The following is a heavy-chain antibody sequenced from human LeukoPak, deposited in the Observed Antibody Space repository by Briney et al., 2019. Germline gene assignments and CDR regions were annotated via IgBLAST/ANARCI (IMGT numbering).Heavy chain of an antibody. Sequence: GGSLRLSCAASGFTFTSYGMHWVRQAPGKGLEWVAVISYDGSNRYYADSVKGRFTISRDNSKNTLYLQMNSLRAEDTAVYYCAREERPVLQSAQYYYYYYYMDVWGKGTTVTVSS. D-gene: IGHD4-11*01. V-gene: IGHV3-30*03. CDR1: GFTFTSYG. J-gene: IGHJ6*03. CDR3: AREERPVLQSAQYYYYYYYMDV. CDR2: ISYDGSNR.